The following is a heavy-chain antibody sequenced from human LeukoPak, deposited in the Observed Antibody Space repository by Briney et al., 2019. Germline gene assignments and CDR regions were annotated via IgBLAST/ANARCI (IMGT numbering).Heavy chain of an antibody. D-gene: IGHD3-22*01. CDR2: INHSGST. J-gene: IGHJ4*02. V-gene: IGHV4-34*01. Sequence: PSETLSLTCAVYGGSFSGYYWSWIRQPPGKGLERIGEINHSGSTNYNPSLKSRVTISVDTSKNQFSLKLSSVTAADTAVYYCARGQSDYYDSSGYEDGDYWSQGTLVTVSS. CDR1: GGSFSGYY. CDR3: ARGQSDYYDSSGYEDGDY.